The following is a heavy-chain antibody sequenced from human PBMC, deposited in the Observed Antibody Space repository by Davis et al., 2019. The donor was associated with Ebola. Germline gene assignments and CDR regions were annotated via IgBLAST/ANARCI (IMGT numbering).Heavy chain of an antibody. D-gene: IGHD5/OR15-5a*01. CDR3: AKDGAAVPHSVYFYYGLDV. CDR1: GFTFSSYA. CDR2: ISTNGETT. Sequence: GESLKISCSASGFTFSSYAMHWVRQAPGKGLESVSRISTNGETTYYAESVKGRFTISRDNSKGTLYLQMRSLRTDDTAVYYCAKDGAAVPHSVYFYYGLDVWGIGTTVTVS. J-gene: IGHJ6*04. V-gene: IGHV3-64D*06.